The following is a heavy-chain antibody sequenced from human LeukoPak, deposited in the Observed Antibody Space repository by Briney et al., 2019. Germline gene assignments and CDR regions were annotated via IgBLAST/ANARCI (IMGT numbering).Heavy chain of an antibody. CDR3: ARERDYYDSSGDNWFDP. J-gene: IGHJ5*02. Sequence: SETLSLTCTISGGSISSSIYNWGWIRQSPGKGLEWIGSIHYTGITNYNPSLKSRVTISVDTSKNQFSLRLSSVTAADTSVYYCARERDYYDSSGDNWFDPWGQGTLVTVSS. V-gene: IGHV4-39*02. CDR1: GGSISSSIYN. CDR2: IHYTGIT. D-gene: IGHD3-22*01.